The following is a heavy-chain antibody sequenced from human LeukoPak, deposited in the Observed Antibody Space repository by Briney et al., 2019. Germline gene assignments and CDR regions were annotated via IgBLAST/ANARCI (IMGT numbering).Heavy chain of an antibody. Sequence: GESLKISCKGSGYSFTSYWIGWVRQMPGKGLEWMGIIYPGDSDTRYSPSFQGQVTISADKSISTAYLQWSSLKASGTAMYYCARLSRDFWSGYHRDYYYYYMDVWGKGTTVTVSS. V-gene: IGHV5-51*01. CDR3: ARLSRDFWSGYHRDYYYYYMDV. CDR1: GYSFTSYW. D-gene: IGHD3-3*01. J-gene: IGHJ6*03. CDR2: IYPGDSDT.